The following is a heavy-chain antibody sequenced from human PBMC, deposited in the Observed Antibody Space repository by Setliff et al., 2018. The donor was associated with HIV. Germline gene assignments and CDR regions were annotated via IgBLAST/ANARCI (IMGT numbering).Heavy chain of an antibody. Sequence: SETLSLTCAVSGYSISSGYYWGWIRQPPGKGLEWIGSIYHSGSTYYNPSLKSRVTISVDTSKNQFSLKLSSVTAADTAVYYCASRVYYYDSNNFLREEGFDPWGQGTLVTVSS. V-gene: IGHV4-38-2*01. J-gene: IGHJ5*02. CDR3: ASRVYYYDSNNFLREEGFDP. CDR1: GYSISSGYY. D-gene: IGHD3-22*01. CDR2: IYHSGST.